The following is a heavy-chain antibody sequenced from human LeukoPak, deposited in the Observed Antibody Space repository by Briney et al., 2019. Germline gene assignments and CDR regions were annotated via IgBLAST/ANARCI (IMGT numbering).Heavy chain of an antibody. J-gene: IGHJ4*02. CDR2: IYSADIT. CDR3: TRDSTTFRFGY. Sequence: LGGSLRLSCAGSGFAVSNNYMSWVRQAPGKGLEWVSIIYSADITYYVDSVKGRFTISRDNSKNALYLQMNSLRAEDTAVYYCTRDSTTFRFGYWGQGTLVTVSS. D-gene: IGHD4-11*01. V-gene: IGHV3-53*01. CDR1: GFAVSNNY.